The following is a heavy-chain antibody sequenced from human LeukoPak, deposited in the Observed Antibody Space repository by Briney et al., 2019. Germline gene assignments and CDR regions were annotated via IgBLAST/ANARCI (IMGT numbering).Heavy chain of an antibody. V-gene: IGHV4-30-2*01. CDR2: IYHSGST. J-gene: IGHJ4*02. CDR3: ASYYGDLRAAYFDY. D-gene: IGHD4-17*01. CDR1: GGSISSGGYS. Sequence: PSETLSLTCAVSGGSISSGGYSWSWIRQPPGKGLEWIGHIYHSGSTYYNPSLKSRVTISVDRSKNQFSLELSSVTAADTAAYYCASYYGDLRAAYFDYWGQGTLVTVSS.